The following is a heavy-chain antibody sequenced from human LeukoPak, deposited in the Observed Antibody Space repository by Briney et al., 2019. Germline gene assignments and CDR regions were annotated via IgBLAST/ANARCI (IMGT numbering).Heavy chain of an antibody. CDR1: GFTFSNAW. CDR2: IKSKTEGGTT. D-gene: IGHD5-18*01. CDR3: TTVTAMVGGAFDI. Sequence: PGGSLRLSCAASGFTFSNAWMSWVRQAPGKGLEWVGRIKSKTEGGTTDYAAPVKGRFTISRDDSKNTLYLQMNSLKTEDTAVYYCTTVTAMVGGAFDIWGQGTMVTVSS. J-gene: IGHJ3*02. V-gene: IGHV3-15*01.